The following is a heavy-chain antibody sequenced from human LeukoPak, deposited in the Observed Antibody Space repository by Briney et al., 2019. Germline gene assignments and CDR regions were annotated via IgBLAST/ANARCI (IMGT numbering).Heavy chain of an antibody. CDR2: IYPGDSDT. Sequence: GESLRISCKGSGYSFTSYWIGWVRQMPGKGLEWMGIIYPGDSDTRYSPSFQGQVTISADKSISTAYLQLSSLKASDTAMYYCARMLSAAMVPYYFDYWGQGTLVTVSS. V-gene: IGHV5-51*01. CDR1: GYSFTSYW. J-gene: IGHJ4*02. CDR3: ARMLSAAMVPYYFDY. D-gene: IGHD5-18*01.